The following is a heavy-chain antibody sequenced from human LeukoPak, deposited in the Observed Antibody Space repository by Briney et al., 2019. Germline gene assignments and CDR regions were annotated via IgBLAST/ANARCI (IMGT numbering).Heavy chain of an antibody. CDR2: ISGSGGGT. CDR3: AKGNAITIFGVVITDY. Sequence: GGSLRLSCAASGFTFSSYAMSWVRQAPGKGLEWVSAISGSGGGTYYADSVKGRFTISRDNSKNTLYLQMNSLRAEDTAVYYCAKGNAITIFGVVITDYWGQGTLVTVSS. CDR1: GFTFSSYA. J-gene: IGHJ4*02. V-gene: IGHV3-23*01. D-gene: IGHD3-3*01.